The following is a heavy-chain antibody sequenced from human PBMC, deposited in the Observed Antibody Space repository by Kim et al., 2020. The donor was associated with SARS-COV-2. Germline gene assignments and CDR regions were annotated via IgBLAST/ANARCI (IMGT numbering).Heavy chain of an antibody. CDR2: IIPIFGTA. CDR3: ARAQYSGDPIAVANPYFDY. CDR1: GGTFSSYA. Sequence: SVKVSCKASGGTFSSYAISWVRQAPGQGLEWMGGIIPIFGTANYAQKFQGRVTITADESTSTAYMELSSLRSEDTAVYYCARAQYSGDPIAVANPYFDYWGQGTLVTVSS. V-gene: IGHV1-69*13. D-gene: IGHD6-19*01. J-gene: IGHJ4*02.